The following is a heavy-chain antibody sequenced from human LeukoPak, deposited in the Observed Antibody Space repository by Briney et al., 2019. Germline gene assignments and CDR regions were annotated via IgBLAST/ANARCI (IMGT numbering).Heavy chain of an antibody. J-gene: IGHJ3*02. V-gene: IGHV3-23*01. D-gene: IGHD3-22*01. CDR3: AKGYDSSGYYYDPDAFDI. CDR1: GFTFASYV. Sequence: GGSLRLSCAASGFTFASYVMSWVRQAPGKGLEWVSTFTGSADNTYYADSVKGRFTISRDNSRNTLYLQLSSLRAEDTAVYYCAKGYDSSGYYYDPDAFDIWGQGTMVTVSS. CDR2: FTGSADNT.